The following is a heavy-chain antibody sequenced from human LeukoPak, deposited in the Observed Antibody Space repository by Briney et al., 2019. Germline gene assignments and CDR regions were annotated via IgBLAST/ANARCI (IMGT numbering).Heavy chain of an antibody. CDR3: AFSTNWAYWCDP. J-gene: IGHJ5*02. Sequence: PGGSLRLSCVASGHTLSKSWLSWLRGAPGKGLEWVAHYRGDGGLNKEVASVKGHFPIARDNAKHPLDLQMDSLRVEDTAVCYCAFSTNWAYWCDPWGRGTQVSVPS. CDR2: YRGDGGLN. CDR1: GHTLSKSW. V-gene: IGHV3-7*05. D-gene: IGHD3-3*02.